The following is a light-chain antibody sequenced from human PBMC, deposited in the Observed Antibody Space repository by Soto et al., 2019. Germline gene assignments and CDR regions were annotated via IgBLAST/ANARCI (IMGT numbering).Light chain of an antibody. Sequence: QSALTQPASVSGSPGQSLTISCTGTSSDVGGYNYVSWYQQHPGKAPKLMIYEVSHRPSGVSNRFSGSKSANTASLTISGLQAEDEADYYCSSYTSKNTRVFGGGTKLTVL. V-gene: IGLV2-14*01. CDR1: SSDVGGYNY. CDR2: EVS. J-gene: IGLJ3*02. CDR3: SSYTSKNTRV.